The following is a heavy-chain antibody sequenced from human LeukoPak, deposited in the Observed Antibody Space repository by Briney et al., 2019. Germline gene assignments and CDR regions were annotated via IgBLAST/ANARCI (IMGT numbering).Heavy chain of an antibody. J-gene: IGHJ4*02. Sequence: GGSLRLSCTASGFTFGDYAMSWFRQAPGKGLEWVGFIRSKAYGGTTEYAASVKGRFTISRDDSKSIAYLQMNSLKTEDTAVYYCARHYFQAGRGGFDYWGQGTLVTVSS. D-gene: IGHD3-9*01. CDR2: IRSKAYGGTT. V-gene: IGHV3-49*03. CDR3: ARHYFQAGRGGFDY. CDR1: GFTFGDYA.